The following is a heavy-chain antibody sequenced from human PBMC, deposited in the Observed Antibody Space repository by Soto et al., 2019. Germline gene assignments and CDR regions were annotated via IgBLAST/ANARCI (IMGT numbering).Heavy chain of an antibody. CDR3: AREEYYYDSSRYHEGGGMDV. J-gene: IGHJ6*02. Sequence: QVQLVESGGGVVQPGRSLRLSCAASGFTFSSYAMHWVRQAPGKGLEWVAVISYDGSNKYYADSVKGRFTISRDNSKNTLYLQMNSLRAEDTAVYYCAREEYYYDSSRYHEGGGMDVWGQGTTVTVSS. D-gene: IGHD3-22*01. V-gene: IGHV3-30-3*01. CDR1: GFTFSSYA. CDR2: ISYDGSNK.